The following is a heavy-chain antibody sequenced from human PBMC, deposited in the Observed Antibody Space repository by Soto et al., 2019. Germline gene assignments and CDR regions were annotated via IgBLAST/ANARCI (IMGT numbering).Heavy chain of an antibody. CDR2: VYSSGST. CDR3: ARRVQANSAVVQGNWLDP. CDR1: GGSISSHS. J-gene: IGHJ5*02. Sequence: SETLSLTCTVSGGSISSHSWNWIRQPPGRGLEWIGHVYSSGSTNYNPSLESRVTISVDTSKNQFSLKLTSLTAADTAVYYCARRVQANSAVVQGNWLDPWGQGTLVTVSS. V-gene: IGHV4-59*08. D-gene: IGHD5-18*01.